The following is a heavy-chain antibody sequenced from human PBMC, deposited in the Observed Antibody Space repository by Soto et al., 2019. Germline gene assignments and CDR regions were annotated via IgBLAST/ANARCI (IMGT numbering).Heavy chain of an antibody. D-gene: IGHD3-22*01. Sequence: SETLSLTCTVSGASFTNFYWSWIRQSPGKGLQYLGYIDYIGRNNSNPSLKSRVTASVDPSKNQFSLRLTAVTAADTAVYYCARGYGGSGYIAFDIWGRGTLVTVSS. CDR2: IDYIGRN. V-gene: IGHV4-59*13. CDR1: GASFTNFY. J-gene: IGHJ3*02. CDR3: ARGYGGSGYIAFDI.